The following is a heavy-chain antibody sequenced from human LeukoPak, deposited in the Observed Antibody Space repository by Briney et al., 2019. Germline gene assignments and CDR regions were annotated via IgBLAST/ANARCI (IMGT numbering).Heavy chain of an antibody. D-gene: IGHD1-26*01. Sequence: ASVKVSCKASGYTFTSYGISWVRQAPGQGLEWMGWINPNSGGTNYAQKFQGRVTMTRDTSISTAYMELSRLRSDDTAVYYCARVVGARSFDYWGQGTLVTVSS. CDR1: GYTFTSYG. CDR2: INPNSGGT. V-gene: IGHV1-2*02. J-gene: IGHJ4*02. CDR3: ARVVGARSFDY.